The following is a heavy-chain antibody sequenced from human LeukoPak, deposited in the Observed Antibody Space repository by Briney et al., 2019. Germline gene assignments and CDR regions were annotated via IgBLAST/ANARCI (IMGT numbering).Heavy chain of an antibody. CDR2: ISGDGGST. Sequence: GGSLRLSCAAPGFIFDNYAIHWVRQAPGKCLEWVSLISGDGGSTFYADSVRGLFTSSRHNTRKSLSLQMSSLTSEDTPLYYCARESETSGWYDYWGQGTLVTVSS. CDR3: ARESETSGWYDY. D-gene: IGHD6-19*01. CDR1: GFIFDNYA. J-gene: IGHJ4*02. V-gene: IGHV3-43*02.